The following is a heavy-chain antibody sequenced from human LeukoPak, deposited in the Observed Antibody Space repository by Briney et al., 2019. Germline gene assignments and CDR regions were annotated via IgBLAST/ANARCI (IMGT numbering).Heavy chain of an antibody. Sequence: PSETLSLTCAVYGGSSSGYYWSWIRQPPGKGLEWIGEINHSGSTNYNPSLKSRVTISVDTSKNQFSLKLSSVTAADTAVYYCARGNYDILTGYLYWGQGTLVTVSS. V-gene: IGHV4-34*01. D-gene: IGHD3-9*01. CDR1: GGSSSGYY. CDR2: INHSGST. J-gene: IGHJ4*02. CDR3: ARGNYDILTGYLY.